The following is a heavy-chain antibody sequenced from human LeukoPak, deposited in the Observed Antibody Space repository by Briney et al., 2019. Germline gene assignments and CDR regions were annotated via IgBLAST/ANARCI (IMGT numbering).Heavy chain of an antibody. Sequence: SVKVSCKASGGTFNRYAISWVGQAPGQGLEWMGGIIPIFGKANYVQKFQGRVTINADETKRKDYMELSSLRSEDTAVYYCARNIVVVPAAIPYYYYYMDVWGKGTTVTVSS. D-gene: IGHD2-2*02. CDR1: GGTFNRYA. J-gene: IGHJ6*03. CDR2: IIPIFGKA. CDR3: ARNIVVVPAAIPYYYYYMDV. V-gene: IGHV1-69*13.